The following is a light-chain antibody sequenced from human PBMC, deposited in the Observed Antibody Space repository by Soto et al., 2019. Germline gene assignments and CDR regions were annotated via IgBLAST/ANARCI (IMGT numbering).Light chain of an antibody. J-gene: IGKJ4*01. CDR3: LHYSTYPPS. V-gene: IGKV1-5*03. Sequence: DIQMTQSPSTLSASVGDRVTITCRASYNIDNWLAWFQQKPGKAPKLLIYKASTVESGVPSMFSRSGSRTEFTLTISSLQTDDFATYYCLHYSTYPPSFGGGTKVDIK. CDR1: YNIDNW. CDR2: KAS.